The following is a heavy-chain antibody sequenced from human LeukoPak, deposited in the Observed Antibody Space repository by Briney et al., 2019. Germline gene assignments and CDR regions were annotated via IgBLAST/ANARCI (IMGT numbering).Heavy chain of an antibody. D-gene: IGHD2-15*01. CDR1: GYTFTSYG. Sequence: GASVNVSCKASGYTFTSYGISWVRQAPGQGLEWMGWISAYNGNTNYAQKLQGRVTMTTDTSTSTAYMELRSLRSDDTAVYYCARWRINCSGGSCYSYFDYWGQGTLVTVSS. J-gene: IGHJ4*02. CDR3: ARWRINCSGGSCYSYFDY. CDR2: ISAYNGNT. V-gene: IGHV1-18*01.